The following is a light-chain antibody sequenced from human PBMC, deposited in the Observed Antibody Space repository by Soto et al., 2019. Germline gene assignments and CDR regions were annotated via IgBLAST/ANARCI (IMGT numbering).Light chain of an antibody. CDR3: QQYHSYPYA. Sequence: DIQMTQSPSTLSASVGDRVTISCRASQSIVHLLAWYQQKPGKAPNLLIYKASSLESGVPSRFSGSGSGTEFTLTISSLQPDDFATYYCQQYHSYPYAFGQGTKLEIK. CDR1: QSIVHL. CDR2: KAS. J-gene: IGKJ2*01. V-gene: IGKV1-5*03.